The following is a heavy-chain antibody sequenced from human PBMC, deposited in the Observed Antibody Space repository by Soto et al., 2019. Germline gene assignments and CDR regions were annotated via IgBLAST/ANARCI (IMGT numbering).Heavy chain of an antibody. D-gene: IGHD5-18*01. CDR3: ARGQRGYSYARFDY. V-gene: IGHV3-66*01. Sequence: EGQLVESGGGLVQPGGSVRLSCAASGFTVSSNYMSWVRQAPGKGLEWISIIYSGGSTYYADSVKGRFTISRDNSKNTMSLQMNSLRAEDTAVYYCARGQRGYSYARFDYWGQGTLVTVSS. CDR2: IYSGGST. J-gene: IGHJ4*02. CDR1: GFTVSSNY.